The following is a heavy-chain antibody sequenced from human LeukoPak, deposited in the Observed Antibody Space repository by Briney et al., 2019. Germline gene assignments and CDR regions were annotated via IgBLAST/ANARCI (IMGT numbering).Heavy chain of an antibody. V-gene: IGHV3-53*01. D-gene: IGHD5/OR15-5a*01. Sequence: AGGSLRLSCAASGFTFSSYAMSWVRQAPGKGLEWVSIIYSGGSTFYADSVKGRFTISRDNSKNTLRLQMNSLRAEDTAVYYCARSNDAFDIWGQGTMVTVSS. CDR1: GFTFSSYA. CDR2: IYSGGST. CDR3: ARSNDAFDI. J-gene: IGHJ3*02.